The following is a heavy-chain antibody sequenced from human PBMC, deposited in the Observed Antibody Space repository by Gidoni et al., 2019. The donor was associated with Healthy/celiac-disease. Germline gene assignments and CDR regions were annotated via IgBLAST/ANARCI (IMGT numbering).Heavy chain of an antibody. CDR1: GGSISSRNYY. D-gene: IGHD1-1*01. V-gene: IGHV4-39*01. CDR2: IYYSGST. J-gene: IGHJ4*02. CDR3: ARHDTGPTNFDY. Sequence: QLQLQESGPGLVKPSETLSLTCTVSGGSISSRNYYWGWIRQPPGKGLEWIGSIYYSGSTYYNPSLKSRVTISVDTSKNQFSLKLSSVTAADTAVYYCARHDTGPTNFDYWGQGTLVTVSS.